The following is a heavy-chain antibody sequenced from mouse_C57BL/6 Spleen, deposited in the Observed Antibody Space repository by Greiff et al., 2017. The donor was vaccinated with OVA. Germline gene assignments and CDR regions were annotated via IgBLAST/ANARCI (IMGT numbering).Heavy chain of an antibody. V-gene: IGHV1-18*01. CDR3: ARREGGNPLCYAMDY. CDR1: GYTFTDYN. CDR2: INHNNGGT. J-gene: IGHJ4*01. Sequence: EVQLQQSGPELVKPGASVKIPCKASGYTFTDYNMAWVKQSHGKSLEWIGEINHNNGGTSYNQKFKGQVTLTVDKSSSTAYLELRSLTSEDTAVYYCARREGGNPLCYAMDYWGQGTSVTVSS. D-gene: IGHD1-1*02.